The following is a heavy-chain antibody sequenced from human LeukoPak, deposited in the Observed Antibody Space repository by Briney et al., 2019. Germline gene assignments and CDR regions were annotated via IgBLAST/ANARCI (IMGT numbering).Heavy chain of an antibody. CDR2: IRYDGNNK. D-gene: IGHD3-22*01. CDR1: GFNFRDYG. J-gene: IGHJ4*02. Sequence: GGSLRLSCATSGFNFRDYGMHWVRQAPGKGLEWVAFIRYDGNNKYYADSVKGLFTISRDNSKNTLYLQMNSLRAEDTAVYYYARIGITMIVVVIPRYFDYWGQGTLVTVSS. V-gene: IGHV3-30*02. CDR3: ARIGITMIVVVIPRYFDY.